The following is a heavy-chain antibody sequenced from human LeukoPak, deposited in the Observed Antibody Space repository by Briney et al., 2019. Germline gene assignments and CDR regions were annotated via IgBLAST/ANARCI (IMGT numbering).Heavy chain of an antibody. CDR1: GFTFSSYA. CDR3: AKLDDYYDSSGYSSLY. CDR2: ISDSGGST. J-gene: IGHJ4*02. V-gene: IGHV3-23*01. D-gene: IGHD3-22*01. Sequence: GGSLRLSCAASGFTFSSYAMSWVRQSPAKGLEWVSAISDSGGSTYYADSVKGRFTISRDNSKNTLSLQMNSLRAEDTAVYYCAKLDDYYDSSGYSSLYRGQGTLVTVSS.